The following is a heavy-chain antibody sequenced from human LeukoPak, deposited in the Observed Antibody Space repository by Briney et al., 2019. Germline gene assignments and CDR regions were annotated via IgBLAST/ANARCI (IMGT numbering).Heavy chain of an antibody. V-gene: IGHV4-39*07. CDR3: ARGIYSSSWYVWSSYYYYYMDV. J-gene: IGHJ6*03. CDR1: GGSISSSSYY. D-gene: IGHD6-13*01. Sequence: SETLSLTCTVSGGSISSSSYYWGWIRQPPGKGLEWIGSIYYRGTTYYNPSLKSRITISVDTSKSQFSLKLSSVTAADTAVYYCARGIYSSSWYVWSSYYYYYMDVWGKGTTVTVSS. CDR2: IYYRGTT.